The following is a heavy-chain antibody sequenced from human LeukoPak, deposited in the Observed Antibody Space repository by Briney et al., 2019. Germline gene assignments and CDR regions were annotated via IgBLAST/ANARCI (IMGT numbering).Heavy chain of an antibody. V-gene: IGHV3-74*01. CDR2: ISSDGRLT. J-gene: IGHJ4*02. Sequence: QPGGSLRLSCAASGFTFTNHWMHWVRQVPGKGLVWVSRISSDGRLTNYADSVKGRFTISRDNAKNTLYLQMKSLRAEGTAVYYCASPCCGRTACYGENYWGQGTLVTVSS. D-gene: IGHD2-2*01. CDR3: ASPCCGRTACYGENY. CDR1: GFTFTNHW.